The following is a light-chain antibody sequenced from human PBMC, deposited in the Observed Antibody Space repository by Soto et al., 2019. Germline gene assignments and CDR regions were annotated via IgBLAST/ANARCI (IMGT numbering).Light chain of an antibody. V-gene: IGKV1-5*01. Sequence: DIQMTQSPSTLSASVGDRVTITCRASQTIFNWLDWYQRKPGRAPNLLIHDASSLQSGVPSTFSGSGSGTDFTLTISSLQPGDFATYYCQQYNSYPWTFGQGTKVEIK. CDR2: DAS. J-gene: IGKJ1*01. CDR3: QQYNSYPWT. CDR1: QTIFNW.